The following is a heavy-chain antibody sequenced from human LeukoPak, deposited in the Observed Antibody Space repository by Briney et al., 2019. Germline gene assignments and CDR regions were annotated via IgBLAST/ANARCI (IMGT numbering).Heavy chain of an antibody. CDR2: IYPGDSDT. J-gene: IGHJ3*02. CDR1: GYSFTSYW. D-gene: IGHD2-2*02. CDR3: ARPYCSSTSCYRIDAFDI. Sequence: GESLKISCKGSGYSFTSYWIGWVRQMPGKGLEWMGIIYPGDSDTRYSPSFQGQVTISADKSISTAYLQWSSLKASDTAVYYCARPYCSSTSCYRIDAFDIWGQGTMVTVSS. V-gene: IGHV5-51*01.